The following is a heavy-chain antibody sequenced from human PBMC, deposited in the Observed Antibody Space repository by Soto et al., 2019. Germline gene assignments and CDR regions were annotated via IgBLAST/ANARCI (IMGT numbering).Heavy chain of an antibody. CDR1: GASITSNY. V-gene: IGHV4-59*01. D-gene: IGHD3-9*01. CDR2: IYYSGVT. J-gene: IGHJ1*01. Sequence: PSETLSLTCTVSGASITSNYWTWIRQPPGEGLEWIGNIYYSGVTNYNPSLQSRVTISVDRSNNQFSLKLSSVTAADTAVYYCATGEGGNVLRFFVWFFWGRGTLVTVSS. CDR3: ATGEGGNVLRFFVWFF.